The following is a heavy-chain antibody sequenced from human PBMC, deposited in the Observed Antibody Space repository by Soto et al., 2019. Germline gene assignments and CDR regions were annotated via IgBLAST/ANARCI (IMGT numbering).Heavy chain of an antibody. J-gene: IGHJ4*02. Sequence: AGSLRLSCAASGLTFSSYWMHWVRQAPGKGLVWVSRINTDGSTIYYADSVKGRFTISRDNAKNSLYLQMNSLRDEDTAVYYCARDHFIYGSGYYYVLDYWGQGTLVTVSS. CDR1: GLTFSSYW. D-gene: IGHD3-22*01. V-gene: IGHV3-74*01. CDR3: ARDHFIYGSGYYYVLDY. CDR2: INTDGSTI.